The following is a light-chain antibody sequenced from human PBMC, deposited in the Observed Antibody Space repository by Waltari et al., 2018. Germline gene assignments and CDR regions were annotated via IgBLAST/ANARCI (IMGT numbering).Light chain of an antibody. CDR3: SSYTTSSTVV. Sequence: QSALTQPASVSGSPGQSITISCTGTSSDVGAYNYVSWYRQHPGTAPNLLIFDVSHRPSGVSNRFSGSKSGNTASLTISGLQAEDEADYYCSSYTTSSTVVFGGGTKLTVL. CDR2: DVS. V-gene: IGLV2-14*03. CDR1: SSDVGAYNY. J-gene: IGLJ2*01.